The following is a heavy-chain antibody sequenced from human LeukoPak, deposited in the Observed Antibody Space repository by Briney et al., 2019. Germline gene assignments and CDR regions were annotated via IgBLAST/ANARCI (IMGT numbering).Heavy chain of an antibody. D-gene: IGHD2-2*01. CDR3: ASGGWRYCSSTSCWGNWFDP. Sequence: GESLKISCKGSGYSFTSYWIGWVRQMPGKGLEWMGIIYPGDSDTRYSPSFQGQVTISADKSISTAYLQWSSLKASDTAMYYCASGGWRYCSSTSCWGNWFDPWGQGTLVTVSS. V-gene: IGHV5-51*01. CDR2: IYPGDSDT. J-gene: IGHJ5*02. CDR1: GYSFTSYW.